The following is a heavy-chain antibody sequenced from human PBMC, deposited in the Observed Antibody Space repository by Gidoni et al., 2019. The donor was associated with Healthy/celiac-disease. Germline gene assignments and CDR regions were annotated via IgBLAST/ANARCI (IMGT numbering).Heavy chain of an antibody. Sequence: EVQLVESGGGLVQPGGSLRLSCAASGFTFRSYWMHWVRQAPGKGLVWVSRINSDGSSTSYADSVKGRFTISRDNAKNTLYLQMNSLRAEDTAVYYCARLKRNGDYFDYWGQGTLVTVSS. V-gene: IGHV3-74*01. J-gene: IGHJ4*02. D-gene: IGHD1-1*01. CDR3: ARLKRNGDYFDY. CDR1: GFTFRSYW. CDR2: INSDGSST.